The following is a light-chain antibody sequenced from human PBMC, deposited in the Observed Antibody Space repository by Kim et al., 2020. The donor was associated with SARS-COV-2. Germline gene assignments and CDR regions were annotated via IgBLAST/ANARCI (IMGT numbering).Light chain of an antibody. V-gene: IGKV4-1*01. J-gene: IGKJ2*01. CDR1: QTVFHSHNNKNY. CDR2: WAS. CDR3: HQYATFPYT. Sequence: RATIHCRSSQTVFHSHNNKNYLAWYQQKPGQPPKLLICWASTRESGVPDRFSGSGSGTDFTLTISSLQAEDVAVYFCHQYATFPYTFGQGTKLEI.